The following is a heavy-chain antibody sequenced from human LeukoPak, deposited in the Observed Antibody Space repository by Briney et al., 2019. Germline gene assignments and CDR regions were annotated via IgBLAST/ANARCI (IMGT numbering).Heavy chain of an antibody. CDR1: GGSISSYY. Sequence: SETLSLTCTVSGGSISSYYWSWIRQPPGKGLEWIGYIYYSGSTNYNPSLKSRVTISVDTSKNQFSLKLSSVTAADTAVYYCARIKGAVASYYYYGMDVWGQGTTVTVSS. V-gene: IGHV4-59*08. D-gene: IGHD6-19*01. J-gene: IGHJ6*02. CDR3: ARIKGAVASYYYYGMDV. CDR2: IYYSGST.